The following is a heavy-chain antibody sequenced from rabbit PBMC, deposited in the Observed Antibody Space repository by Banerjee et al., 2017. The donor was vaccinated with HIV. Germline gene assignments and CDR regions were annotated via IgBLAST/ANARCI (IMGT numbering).Heavy chain of an antibody. V-gene: IGHV1S40*01. J-gene: IGHJ3*01. Sequence: QSLEESGGDLVKPGASLTLTCTASGFSISSGYDMCWVRQAPGKGLEWIACIYAGSSGSTYYASWAKGRFTISKTSSTTVTLQMTSLTAADTATYFCARGVYGGFTAYAYDLWGQGTLVTVS. CDR1: GFSISSGYD. D-gene: IGHD6-1*01. CDR3: ARGVYGGFTAYAYDL. CDR2: IYAGSSGST.